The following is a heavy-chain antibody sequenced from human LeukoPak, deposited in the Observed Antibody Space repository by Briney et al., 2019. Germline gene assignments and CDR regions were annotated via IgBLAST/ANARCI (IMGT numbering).Heavy chain of an antibody. J-gene: IGHJ3*02. CDR1: GFTFSSYW. D-gene: IGHD3-22*01. CDR2: INSDGSST. V-gene: IGHV3-74*01. CDR3: ARDDGGSGYYYGVKGDGFDI. Sequence: GGSLRLSCAASGFTFSSYWMHWVRQAPGKGLVWVSRINSDGSSTSYADSVKGRFTISRDNAKNTLYLQMDSLRAEDTAVYYCARDDGGSGYYYGVKGDGFDIWGQGTMVTVSS.